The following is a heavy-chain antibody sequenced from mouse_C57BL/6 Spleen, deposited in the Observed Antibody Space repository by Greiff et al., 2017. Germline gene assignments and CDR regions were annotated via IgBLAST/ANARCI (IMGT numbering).Heavy chain of an antibody. CDR2: IYPGGGYT. CDR3: ARVGYYSYYFDY. D-gene: IGHD2-3*01. J-gene: IGHJ2*01. V-gene: IGHV1-63*01. Sequence: VQLQQSGAELVRPGTSVKMSCKASGYTFTNYWIGWAKQRPGHCLEWIGDIYPGGGYTNYNEKFKGKATLTADKSSRTAYMQFSSLTSEDSAIYYCARVGYYSYYFDYWGQGTTLTVSS. CDR1: GYTFTNYW.